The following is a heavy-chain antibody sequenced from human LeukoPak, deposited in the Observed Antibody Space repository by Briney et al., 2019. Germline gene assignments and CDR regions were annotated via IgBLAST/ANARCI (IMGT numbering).Heavy chain of an antibody. J-gene: IGHJ5*02. V-gene: IGHV4-39*01. CDR2: IYYSGST. CDR1: GGSFSSSSYY. CDR3: ARHTPGNSNYHLSSFDP. Sequence: PSETLSLTCTVSGGSFSSSSYYWGWIRQPPGKGLEWIGSIYYSGSTYYNPSLKSRVTISVDTSKNQFSLKLSSVTAADTAVYYCARHTPGNSNYHLSSFDPWGQGTLVTVSS. D-gene: IGHD4-11*01.